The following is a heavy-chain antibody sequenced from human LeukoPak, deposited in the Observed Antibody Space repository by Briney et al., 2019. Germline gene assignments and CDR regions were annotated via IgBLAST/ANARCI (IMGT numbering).Heavy chain of an antibody. J-gene: IGHJ4*02. CDR3: ARVGSGNFDY. Sequence: PSETLSLTCTVSGGSISSYYWSWIRQPPGKGLEWIGYIYYSGSTNYNPSLKSRITTLVDTSKSQFSLKLSSVTAADTAVYYCARVGSGNFDYWGQGTLVTVSS. CDR2: IYYSGST. CDR1: GGSISSYY. V-gene: IGHV4-59*01. D-gene: IGHD1-1*01.